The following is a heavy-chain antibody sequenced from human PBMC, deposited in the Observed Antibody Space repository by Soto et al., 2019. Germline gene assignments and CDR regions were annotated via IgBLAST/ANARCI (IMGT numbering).Heavy chain of an antibody. CDR3: AKETVSGAFDF. Sequence: QVQLVESGGGVVQPGRSLRLSCAASGFTFRTYGMHWVRQAPGKGLKWVAVISNEGSNKYHADSVKGRFTISRDNSKNTVYLHMNSLRVEDTAVYYCAKETVSGAFDFWGQGTKVAVSS. J-gene: IGHJ3*01. D-gene: IGHD3-10*01. CDR1: GFTFRTYG. V-gene: IGHV3-30*18. CDR2: ISNEGSNK.